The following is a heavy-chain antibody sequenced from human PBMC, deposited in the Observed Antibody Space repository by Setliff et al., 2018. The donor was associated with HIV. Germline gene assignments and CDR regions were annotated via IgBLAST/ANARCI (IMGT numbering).Heavy chain of an antibody. CDR2: IFYSGST. CDR1: GGSITSSTYY. D-gene: IGHD3-22*01. V-gene: IGHV4-39*07. Sequence: PSETLSLTCTVSGGSITSSTYYWDWIRQPPGKGLEWIGSIFYSGSTYYNPSVKSRVTISIDTSKNQFSLRLSSVTAADTAVYYCARDHKYYYDSSGLDYWGQGTLVTVSP. J-gene: IGHJ4*02. CDR3: ARDHKYYYDSSGLDY.